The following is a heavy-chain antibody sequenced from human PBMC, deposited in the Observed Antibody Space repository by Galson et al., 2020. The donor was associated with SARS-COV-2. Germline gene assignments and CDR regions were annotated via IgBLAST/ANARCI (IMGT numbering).Heavy chain of an antibody. Sequence: TLSLTCAVSGTSISSGSYSWNWIRQPPGKGLEWIGYISHSGGTYYNPSLKSRVTISGDRSKNQLSLRLSSVTAADTAVYYCARLHYGEYGAEGVDVWGPGTRVTV. V-gene: IGHV4-30-2*01. CDR3: ARLHYGEYGAEGVDV. D-gene: IGHD4-17*01. CDR2: ISHSGGT. J-gene: IGHJ3*01. CDR1: GTSISSGSYS.